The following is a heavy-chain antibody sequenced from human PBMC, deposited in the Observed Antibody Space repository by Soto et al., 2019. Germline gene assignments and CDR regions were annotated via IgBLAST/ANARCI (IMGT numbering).Heavy chain of an antibody. V-gene: IGHV1-2*04. D-gene: IGHD7-27*01. CDR1: GYTFTGYY. Sequence: ASVKVSCKASGYTFTGYYMHWVRQAPGQGLEWMGWINPNSGGSNYAQKFQGWVTMTRDTSISTAYMELSRLRSDDTDVYSCASSLNLGRGVAFDIWGQGTMVTVSS. CDR3: ASSLNLGRGVAFDI. CDR2: INPNSGGS. J-gene: IGHJ3*02.